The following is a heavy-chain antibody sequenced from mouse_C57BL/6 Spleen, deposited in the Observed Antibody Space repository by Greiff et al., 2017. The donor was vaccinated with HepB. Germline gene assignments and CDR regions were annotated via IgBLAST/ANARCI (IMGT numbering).Heavy chain of an antibody. V-gene: IGHV1-82*01. D-gene: IGHD4-1*01. CDR1: GYAFSSSW. CDR3: ATPGREKYYAMDY. J-gene: IGHJ4*01. Sequence: QVQLQQSGPELVKPGASVKISCKASGYAFSSSWMNWVKQRPGKGLEWIGRIYPGDGDTNYNGKFKGKATLTADKSSSTAYMQLSSLTSEDSAVYFCATPGREKYYAMDYWGQGTSVTVSS. CDR2: IYPGDGDT.